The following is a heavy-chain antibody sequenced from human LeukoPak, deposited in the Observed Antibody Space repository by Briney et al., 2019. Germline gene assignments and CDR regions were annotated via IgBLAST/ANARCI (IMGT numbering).Heavy chain of an antibody. Sequence: GGSLRLSCAASGFTFSSYAMHWVRQAPGKGLEWVAVISYDGSNKYYADSVKGRFTISRDNSKNTLYLQMNSLRAEDTAVYYCAREIAAVFDYWGQGTLVTVSS. V-gene: IGHV3-30*01. CDR1: GFTFSSYA. D-gene: IGHD6-13*01. CDR3: AREIAAVFDY. CDR2: ISYDGSNK. J-gene: IGHJ4*02.